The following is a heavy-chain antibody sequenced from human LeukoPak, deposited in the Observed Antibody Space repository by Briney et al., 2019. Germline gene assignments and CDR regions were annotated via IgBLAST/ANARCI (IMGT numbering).Heavy chain of an antibody. CDR2: IFYSGSSGST. CDR3: ARETGAIYFDS. CDR1: GGSISSYY. V-gene: IGHV4-59*06. D-gene: IGHD2-2*01. J-gene: IGHJ4*02. Sequence: SETLSLTCTVSGGSISSYYWSWIRQHPGKGLEWIGYIFYSGSSGSTYYNPSLKSRVIISVDTSKNQFSLKLSSVTAADTAVYYCARETGAIYFDSWGQGTLVTVSS.